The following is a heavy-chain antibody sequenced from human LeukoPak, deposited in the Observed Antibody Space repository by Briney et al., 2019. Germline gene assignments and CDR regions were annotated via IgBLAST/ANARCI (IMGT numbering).Heavy chain of an antibody. D-gene: IGHD4/OR15-4a*01. V-gene: IGHV3-66*02. Sequence: PGGSLRLSCAASGFIVSYSYMSWVRQAPGKGLEWVSLIYSGGSTFYADSVKGRFTISRDNSKNTLYLQMNSLKFEDTAVYYCARAAVRTNAFDIWGQGTMVTVSS. CDR2: IYSGGST. CDR1: GFIVSYSY. J-gene: IGHJ3*02. CDR3: ARAAVRTNAFDI.